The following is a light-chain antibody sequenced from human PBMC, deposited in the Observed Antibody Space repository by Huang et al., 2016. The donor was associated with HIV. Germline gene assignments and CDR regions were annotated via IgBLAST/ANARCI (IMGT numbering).Light chain of an antibody. Sequence: EIVMTQSPGTLSVSPGESAVLSCRASQSISSTLAWDQHKPGQAPRLLMYGASARATGIPARFRGSGSGTKFTLTISSLESEDVAVYYCQQYNNWPPWTFGQGTRVEVK. CDR2: GAS. J-gene: IGKJ1*01. V-gene: IGKV3-15*01. CDR3: QQYNNWPPWT. CDR1: QSISST.